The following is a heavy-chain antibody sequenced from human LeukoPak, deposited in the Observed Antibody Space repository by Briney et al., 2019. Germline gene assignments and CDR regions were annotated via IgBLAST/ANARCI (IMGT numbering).Heavy chain of an antibody. Sequence: ASVKVSCKASGYTFTSYDINWVRQATGQGLEWMGWMNPNSGNTGYAQKFQGRVTMTRNTSISTAYMELSSLRSEDTAVYYCARDRVNIVVVPAAMAYYYYYMDVWGKGTTVTVSS. CDR3: ARDRVNIVVVPAAMAYYYYYMDV. J-gene: IGHJ6*03. V-gene: IGHV1-8*01. CDR2: MNPNSGNT. D-gene: IGHD2-2*01. CDR1: GYTFTSYD.